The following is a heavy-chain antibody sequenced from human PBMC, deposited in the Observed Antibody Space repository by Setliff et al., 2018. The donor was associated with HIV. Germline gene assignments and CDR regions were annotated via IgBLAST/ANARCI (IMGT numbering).Heavy chain of an antibody. V-gene: IGHV4-34*12. Sequence: PSETLSLTCAVYGGSFSGYYWSWIRQPPGKGLEWIGEIIHSGSTNYNPSLKSRVTISVDTSKNQFSLKLSSVTAADTAVYYCAHIAARRGRNYGMDVWGQGTTVTVSS. CDR3: AHIAARRGRNYGMDV. J-gene: IGHJ6*02. CDR2: IIHSGST. D-gene: IGHD6-6*01. CDR1: GGSFSGYY.